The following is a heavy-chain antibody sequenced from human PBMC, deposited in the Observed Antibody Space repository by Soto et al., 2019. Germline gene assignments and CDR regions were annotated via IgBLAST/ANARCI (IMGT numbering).Heavy chain of an antibody. D-gene: IGHD2-21*01. Sequence: SETRSPTGAVARYSLGVGYSWGWIRPHPGKGLEWIGTLYDSGNIYYNPSLKSRVSISVDTSKNPYSLQVTSVTAADTAVYYCARGGEDLYYVMDVWGPGTKVKVSS. J-gene: IGHJ6*02. CDR3: ARGGEDLYYVMDV. V-gene: IGHV4-38-2*01. CDR2: LYDSGNI. CDR1: RYSLGVGYS.